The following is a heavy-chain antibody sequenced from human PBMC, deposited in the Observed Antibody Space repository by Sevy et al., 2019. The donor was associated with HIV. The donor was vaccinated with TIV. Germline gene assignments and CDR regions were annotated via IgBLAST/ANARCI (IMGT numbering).Heavy chain of an antibody. Sequence: GGSLRLSCAASGFTVSSNYMSWVRQAPGKGLEWVSVIYSGGSTYYADSVKGRFTNSRDNSKNTLYLQMNSLRAEDTAAYYCARDSQKYYYDSSGYVHWGQGTLVTVSS. V-gene: IGHV3-53*05. J-gene: IGHJ4*02. CDR2: IYSGGST. CDR1: GFTVSSNY. CDR3: ARDSQKYYYDSSGYVH. D-gene: IGHD3-22*01.